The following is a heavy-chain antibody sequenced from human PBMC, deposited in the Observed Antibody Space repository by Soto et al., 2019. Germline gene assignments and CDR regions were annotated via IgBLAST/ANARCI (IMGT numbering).Heavy chain of an antibody. CDR3: ARSPLEWLSDHYINWFDP. Sequence: ASVKVSCKASGYTFTSYGISWVRQAPGQGLEWMGWISAYNGNTNYAQKLQGRVTMTTDTSTSTAYMELRSLRSDDTAVYYCARSPLEWLSDHYINWFDPWGQGTLVTVSS. J-gene: IGHJ5*02. CDR2: ISAYNGNT. D-gene: IGHD3-3*01. CDR1: GYTFTSYG. V-gene: IGHV1-18*01.